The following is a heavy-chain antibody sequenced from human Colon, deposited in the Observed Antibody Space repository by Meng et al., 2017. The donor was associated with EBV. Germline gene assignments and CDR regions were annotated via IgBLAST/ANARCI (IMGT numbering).Heavy chain of an antibody. V-gene: IGHV4-34*01. Sequence: QQLGAGLLNPSETLSLTCTVNGGSFSGYVWSWVRQPPGKGMEWIGEVSHPGSANYNPSLKSRVTISVDASEKQFSLRLTSVTAADSAVYYCARVPTTGYKDHWGQGTLVTVSS. J-gene: IGHJ4*02. CDR2: VSHPGSA. CDR1: GGSFSGYV. CDR3: ARVPTTGYKDH. D-gene: IGHD3-9*01.